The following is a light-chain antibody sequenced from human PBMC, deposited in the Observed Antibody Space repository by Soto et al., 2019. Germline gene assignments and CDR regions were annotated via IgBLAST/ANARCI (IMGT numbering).Light chain of an antibody. CDR2: AAS. Sequence: EIHMTQSPSSLSASVGDRVTITCRASQTITSDLNWYQQRPGKAPKLLIYAASNLQSGVPSRFSGSGSGTDFTFIISSLQPEDSATYYCQQTYSTPGWTFGQGTKVDIK. CDR1: QTITSD. CDR3: QQTYSTPGWT. J-gene: IGKJ1*01. V-gene: IGKV1-39*01.